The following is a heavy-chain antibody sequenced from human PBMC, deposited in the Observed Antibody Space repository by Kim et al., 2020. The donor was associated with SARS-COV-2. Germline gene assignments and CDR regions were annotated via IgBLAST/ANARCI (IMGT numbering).Heavy chain of an antibody. D-gene: IGHD3-10*01. V-gene: IGHV4-34*01. Sequence: SETLSLTCAVYGGSFSGYYWSWIRQPPGKGLEWIGEINHSGSTNYNPSLKSRVTISVDTSKNQFSLKLSSVTAADTAVYYCARGARITMVRGADSDYWGQGTLVTVSS. CDR1: GGSFSGYY. CDR3: ARGARITMVRGADSDY. CDR2: INHSGST. J-gene: IGHJ4*02.